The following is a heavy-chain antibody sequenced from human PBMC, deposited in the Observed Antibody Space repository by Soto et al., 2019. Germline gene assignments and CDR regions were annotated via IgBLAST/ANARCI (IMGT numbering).Heavy chain of an antibody. D-gene: IGHD1-26*01. V-gene: IGHV5-51*01. Sequence: PXGPMKISCKACGYAFSRYWIGWVRQMPGKGLGWMGITNPGDSDTRYSPSFQGQVTISVDKSISTAYLQWSSLKASDTAMYYCASHVSGNWFDPWGQGTLVTSP. CDR3: ASHVSGNWFDP. CDR1: GYAFSRYW. CDR2: TNPGDSDT. J-gene: IGHJ5*02.